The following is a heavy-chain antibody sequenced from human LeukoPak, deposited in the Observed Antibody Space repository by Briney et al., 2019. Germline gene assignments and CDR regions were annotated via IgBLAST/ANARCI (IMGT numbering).Heavy chain of an antibody. Sequence: SETLSLTCTVSGDSISSSSYYWDWIRQPPGKGLEWIGSIYYSGSTYYNPSLKSRVTISVDTSKNQFSLKLSSVTAADTAVYYCARRGRSGYMYYFDYSGQGTLVTVSS. CDR3: ARRGRSGYMYYFDY. CDR2: IYYSGST. D-gene: IGHD3-22*01. CDR1: GDSISSSSYY. V-gene: IGHV4-39*01. J-gene: IGHJ4*02.